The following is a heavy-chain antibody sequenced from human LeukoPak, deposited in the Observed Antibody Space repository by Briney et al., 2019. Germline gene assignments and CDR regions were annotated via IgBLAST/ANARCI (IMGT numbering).Heavy chain of an antibody. CDR2: VYTSGTT. CDR3: ARLERIVVVTAIHYYFDY. J-gene: IGHJ4*02. CDR1: GGSISGYY. V-gene: IGHV4-4*07. D-gene: IGHD2-21*02. Sequence: SETLSLTCNVSGGSISGYYWNWIRQPAGKGLEWVGRVYTSGTTNYNPSLKSRVTMSVDTSKNQFSLKLSSVTAADTAVYYCARLERIVVVTAIHYYFDYWGQGTLVTVSS.